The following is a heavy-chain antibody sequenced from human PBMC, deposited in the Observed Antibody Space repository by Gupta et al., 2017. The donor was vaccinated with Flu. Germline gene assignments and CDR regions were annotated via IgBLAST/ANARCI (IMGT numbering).Heavy chain of an antibody. CDR3: ARVDYGDYVGYYFDY. CDR2: IKQDGSEK. Sequence: EVQLVESGGGLVQPGVSLRLSCAASGFTFSSDSTSWVRQAPGKGLEWVANIKQDGSEKYYVDSWKVRFTISRDNAKNSLYLQMNSLRAEDTAVYYCARVDYGDYVGYYFDYWGQGTLVTVSS. J-gene: IGHJ4*02. CDR1: GFTFSSDS. V-gene: IGHV3-7*04. D-gene: IGHD4-17*01.